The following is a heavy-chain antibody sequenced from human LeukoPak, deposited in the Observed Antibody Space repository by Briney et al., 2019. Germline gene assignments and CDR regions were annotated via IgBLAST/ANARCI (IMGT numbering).Heavy chain of an antibody. CDR1: GFTLSNYD. J-gene: IGHJ3*02. D-gene: IGHD6-13*01. CDR2: IGRHGDT. Sequence: PGGSLRLSCAASGFTLSNYDMHWVRQPTGKGLEWVSAIGRHGDTYYAASVKGRFTISREYAKNSLYLQMNSLRVGDTAVYYCARVSLSTSGYDDALEIWGQGTVLTVSS. V-gene: IGHV3-13*04. CDR3: ARVSLSTSGYDDALEI.